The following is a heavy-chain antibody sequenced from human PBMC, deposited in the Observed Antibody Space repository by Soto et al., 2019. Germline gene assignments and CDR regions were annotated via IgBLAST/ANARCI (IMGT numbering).Heavy chain of an antibody. CDR3: ARVGGFGATTIDY. Sequence: QVQLQESGPGLVKPSQTLSLTCTVSGGSISSGDYYWSWIRQPPGKGLEWIGYIHYSGRTYYNPPLKSRVTISVDTSKNQFSLKLSSVTAADTAVYYCARVGGFGATTIDYWGQGTLVTVSS. D-gene: IGHD3-10*01. CDR1: GGSISSGDYY. V-gene: IGHV4-30-4*01. CDR2: IHYSGRT. J-gene: IGHJ4*02.